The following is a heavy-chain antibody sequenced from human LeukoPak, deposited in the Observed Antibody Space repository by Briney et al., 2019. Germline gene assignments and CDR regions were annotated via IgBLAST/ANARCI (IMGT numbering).Heavy chain of an antibody. J-gene: IGHJ3*02. CDR1: GGTFSSYA. CDR3: ARDNTMIVGNHAFDI. D-gene: IGHD3-22*01. Sequence: SVKVSCKASGGTFSSYAISWVRQAPGQGLEWMGGIIPIFGTANYAQKLQGRVTITADGSTSTAYMELSSLRSEDTAVYYCARDNTMIVGNHAFDIWGQGTMVTVTS. V-gene: IGHV1-69*01. CDR2: IIPIFGTA.